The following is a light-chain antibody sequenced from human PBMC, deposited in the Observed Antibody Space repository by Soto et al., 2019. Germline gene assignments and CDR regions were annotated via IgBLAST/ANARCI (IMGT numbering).Light chain of an antibody. Sequence: EIVVTQCPGTLSLSPGERATLSCRASQSVSSSYLAWYQQKPGQAPRLLIYGASSRATGIPDRFSGSGSGTDFTLTISRLEPEDFAVYYRQQYGSSPPWTFGQGTKVDI. CDR1: QSVSSSY. CDR3: QQYGSSPPWT. J-gene: IGKJ1*01. V-gene: IGKV3-20*01. CDR2: GAS.